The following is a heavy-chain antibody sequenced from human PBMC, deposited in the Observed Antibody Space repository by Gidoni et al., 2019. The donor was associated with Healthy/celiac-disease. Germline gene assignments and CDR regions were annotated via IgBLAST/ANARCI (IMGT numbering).Heavy chain of an antibody. D-gene: IGHD7-27*01. J-gene: IGHJ4*02. CDR1: GGSISSYY. CDR2: IYYSGST. V-gene: IGHV4-59*01. CDR3: ARGSLTTVDY. Sequence: QVQLQESGPGLVKPSETLSLTCSVSGGSISSYYWSWIRQPPGKGLEWIGYIYYSGSTNYNPSLESRVTISVDTSKNQFSLKLSSVTAADTAVYYCARGSLTTVDYWGQGTLVTVSS.